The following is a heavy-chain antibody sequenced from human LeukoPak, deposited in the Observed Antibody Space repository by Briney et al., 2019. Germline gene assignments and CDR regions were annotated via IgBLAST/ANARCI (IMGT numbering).Heavy chain of an antibody. CDR2: ISSSSSYI. D-gene: IGHD3-16*01. CDR3: ARDPLDYAERD. V-gene: IGHV3-21*01. J-gene: IGHJ4*02. Sequence: GGSLRLSCAASGFTFSSYGMSWVRQAPGKGLEWVSSISSSSSYIYYADSVKGRFTISRDNAKNSLYLQMNSLRAEDTAVYYCARDPLDYAERDWGQGTLVTVSS. CDR1: GFTFSSYG.